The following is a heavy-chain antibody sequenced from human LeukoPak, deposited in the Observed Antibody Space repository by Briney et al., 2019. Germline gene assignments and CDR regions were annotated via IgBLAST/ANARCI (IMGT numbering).Heavy chain of an antibody. CDR3: AHNPHGYAYFDY. Sequence: SGPTLAHPTQPLTLTCTFFGFSRRTSGGGVGWMRQPPVKGLEWLALISWNDDKRYSPSLKSRLTITKDTSKNQVVLTMTNMDPVDTATYYCAHNPHGYAYFDYWGQGTLVTVSS. V-gene: IGHV2-5*01. CDR1: GFSRRTSGGG. D-gene: IGHD5-12*01. CDR2: ISWNDDK. J-gene: IGHJ4*02.